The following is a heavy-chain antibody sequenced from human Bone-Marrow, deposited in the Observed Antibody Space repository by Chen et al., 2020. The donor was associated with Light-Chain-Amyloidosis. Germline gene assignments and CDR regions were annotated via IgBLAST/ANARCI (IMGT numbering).Heavy chain of an antibody. CDR1: GYTFTSYD. CDR3: AMGDIVVVPAASDYYYYYGMDV. J-gene: IGHJ6*02. D-gene: IGHD2-2*01. Sequence: QVQLVQSGAEVKKPGASVKVSCKASGYTFTSYDINWVRQATGQGLEWMGWMNPNSGNTGYAQKFQGRVTMTRNTSISTAYMELSSLRSEDTAVYYCAMGDIVVVPAASDYYYYYGMDVWGQGTTVTVSS. CDR2: MNPNSGNT. V-gene: IGHV1-8*01.